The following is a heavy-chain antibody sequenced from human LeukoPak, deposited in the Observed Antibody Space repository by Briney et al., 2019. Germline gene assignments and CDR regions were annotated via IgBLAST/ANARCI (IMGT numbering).Heavy chain of an antibody. V-gene: IGHV4-38-2*02. J-gene: IGHJ1*01. Sequence: SETLSLTCTVSGYSISSGYYWGWIRQPPGKGLEWIGSIYHSGSTYYNPSLKSRVTISVDTSKNQFSLKLSSVTAADTAVYYCARDRGSGSPGYFQHWGQGTLVTVSS. CDR1: GYSISSGYY. CDR2: IYHSGST. CDR3: ARDRGSGSPGYFQH. D-gene: IGHD3-10*01.